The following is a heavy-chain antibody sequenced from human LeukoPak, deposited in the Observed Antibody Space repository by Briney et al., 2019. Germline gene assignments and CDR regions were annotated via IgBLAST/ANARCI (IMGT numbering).Heavy chain of an antibody. D-gene: IGHD3-3*01. J-gene: IGHJ6*03. CDR3: AREYDFWSGHFPYYYYYYMDV. CDR2: INWNGGST. CDR1: GFTFDDYG. V-gene: IGHV3-20*01. Sequence: GGSLRLSCAASGFTFDDYGMSWVRQAPGKGLEWVSGINWNGGSTGYADSVKGRFTISRDNAKNSLYLQMNSLRAEDTALYHCAREYDFWSGHFPYYYYYYMDVWGKGTTVTVSS.